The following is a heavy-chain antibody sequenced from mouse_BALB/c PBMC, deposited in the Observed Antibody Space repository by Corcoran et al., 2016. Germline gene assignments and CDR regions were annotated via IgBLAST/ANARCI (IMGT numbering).Heavy chain of an antibody. J-gene: IGHJ2*01. CDR1: GYTFTDYN. V-gene: IGHV1-18*01. Sequence: EVLLQQSGPELVKPGASVKITCKASGYTFTDYNMDWVKQSHGKSLEWIGDINPRSRGTIYNQTFTGRATLTVDKSSSTAYMELRILTSEDTAVYYGARWGITTFDYWGQGTTVTVSS. CDR2: INPRSRGT. D-gene: IGHD1-1*01. CDR3: ARWGITTFDY.